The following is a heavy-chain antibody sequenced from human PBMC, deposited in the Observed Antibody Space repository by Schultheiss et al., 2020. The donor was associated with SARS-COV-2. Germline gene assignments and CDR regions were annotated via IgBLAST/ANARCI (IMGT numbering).Heavy chain of an antibody. Sequence: GGSLRLSCAASGFTFSSYAMHWVRQAPGKGLEWVAVISYDGSNKYYADSVKGRFTISRDNAKNSLYLQMNSLRAEDTALYYCAKDIYSSSWLGALDYWGQGTLVTVSS. CDR3: AKDIYSSSWLGALDY. CDR1: GFTFSSYA. V-gene: IGHV3-30-3*01. CDR2: ISYDGSNK. D-gene: IGHD6-13*01. J-gene: IGHJ4*02.